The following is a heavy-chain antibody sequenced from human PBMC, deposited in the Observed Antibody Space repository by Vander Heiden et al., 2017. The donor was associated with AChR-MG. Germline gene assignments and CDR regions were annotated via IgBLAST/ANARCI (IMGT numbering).Heavy chain of an antibody. D-gene: IGHD2-15*01. Sequence: QVQLVESGGGVVQPGRSLRLSCAASGFPFSGYAMHWVRQAPGKGLEWVAVISYDGSNKYYADSVKGRFTISRDNSKNTLYLQMNSLRAEDTAVYYCARDVVVAASSFGFDPWGQGTLVTVSS. CDR2: ISYDGSNK. CDR1: GFPFSGYA. V-gene: IGHV3-30-3*01. CDR3: ARDVVVAASSFGFDP. J-gene: IGHJ5*02.